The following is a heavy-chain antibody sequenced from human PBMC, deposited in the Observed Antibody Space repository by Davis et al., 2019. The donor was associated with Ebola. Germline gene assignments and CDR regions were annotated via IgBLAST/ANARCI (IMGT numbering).Heavy chain of an antibody. CDR2: ISKTSVYT. CDR3: ASGLDY. V-gene: IGHV3-21*01. CDR1: GFTFSSYW. Sequence: GGSLRLSCAASGFTFSSYWLHWVRQVPGKGLEWVSTISKTSVYTYYAESVKGRFTISRDNAKNSLYLQMDGLRVEDTAVYYCASGLDYWGQGSLDTVSS. J-gene: IGHJ4*02.